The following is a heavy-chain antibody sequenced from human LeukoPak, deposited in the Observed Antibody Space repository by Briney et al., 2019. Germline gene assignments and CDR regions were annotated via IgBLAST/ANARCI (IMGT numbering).Heavy chain of an antibody. V-gene: IGHV6-1*01. CDR3: ARAPSGSYGYFEH. D-gene: IGHD1-26*01. CDR1: GDSVSSNSAI. J-gene: IGHJ4*02. Sequence: SQTLSLTCAIAGDSVSSNSAIWSWIRQSPSKGLEWRGRTYYRYKWYEDYALSMKSRITINPDTSKNQFSLQLNSVTPEDTAVYYCARAPSGSYGYFEHWGQGTLVTVSS. CDR2: TYYRYKWYE.